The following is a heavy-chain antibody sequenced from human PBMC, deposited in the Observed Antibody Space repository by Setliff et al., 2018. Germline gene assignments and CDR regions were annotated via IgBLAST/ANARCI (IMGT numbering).Heavy chain of an antibody. J-gene: IGHJ6*03. Sequence: SETLSLTCAVSGYSISSGYYWGWIRQPPGKGLEWIGEINHSGSTNHNPSLKSRVTISVDTSKNQFSLNLSSVTAADTAVYYCARAGYIYYYYMDVWGKGTTVTVSS. V-gene: IGHV4-38-2*01. CDR3: ARAGYIYYYYMDV. D-gene: IGHD5-18*01. CDR1: GYSISSGYY. CDR2: INHSGST.